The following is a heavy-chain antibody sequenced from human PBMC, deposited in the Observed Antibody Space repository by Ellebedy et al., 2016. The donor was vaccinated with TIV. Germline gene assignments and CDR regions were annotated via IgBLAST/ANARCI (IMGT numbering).Heavy chain of an antibody. Sequence: GESLKISCAASGFNFRSSWMTWVRQAPGKGLEWVAKIRQEGDEIYYVESVKGRFTISRDNAKNSLFHQMNSLRVEDMAVYYCARRASYGDYAVQVNPWFDPWGQGTLVTVSS. CDR2: IRQEGDEI. V-gene: IGHV3-7*01. CDR1: GFNFRSSW. D-gene: IGHD4-17*01. CDR3: ARRASYGDYAVQVNPWFDP. J-gene: IGHJ5*02.